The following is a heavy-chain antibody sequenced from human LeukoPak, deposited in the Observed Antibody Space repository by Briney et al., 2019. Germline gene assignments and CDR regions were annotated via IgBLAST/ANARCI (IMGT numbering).Heavy chain of an antibody. CDR1: GGSISSSSYY. V-gene: IGHV4-39*07. J-gene: IGHJ4*02. CDR2: IYHSGST. D-gene: IGHD3-16*01. CDR3: ARGDDYVDY. Sequence: SETLSLTCAVYGGSISSSSYYWGWIRQPPGKGLEWIGSIYHSGSTYYNPSLKSRVTISVDTSKNQFSLKLSSVTAADTAVYYCARGDDYVDYWGQGTLVTVSS.